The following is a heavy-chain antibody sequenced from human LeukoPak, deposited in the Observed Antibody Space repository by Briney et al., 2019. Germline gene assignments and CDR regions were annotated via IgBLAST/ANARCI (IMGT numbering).Heavy chain of an antibody. J-gene: IGHJ4*02. V-gene: IGHV1-69*13. CDR1: GGTFSSYA. D-gene: IGHD6-19*01. CDR2: IIPIFGTA. Sequence: GASVKVSCKASGGTFSSYAISWVRQAPGQGLEWMGGIIPIFGTANYAQKSQGRVTITADESTSTAYMELSSLRSEDTAVYYCARSNGGGSGWYGLFDYWGQGTLVTVSS. CDR3: ARSNGGGSGWYGLFDY.